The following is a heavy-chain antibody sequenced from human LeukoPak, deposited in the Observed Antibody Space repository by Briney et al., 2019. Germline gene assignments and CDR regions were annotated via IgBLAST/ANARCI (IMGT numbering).Heavy chain of an antibody. CDR3: ARQDKDIWNYYNMDV. CDR2: ISHSGST. CDR1: GGSINNHY. D-gene: IGHD2-15*01. V-gene: IGHV4-34*01. Sequence: ETLSLTCIVSGGSINNHYWTWIRQPPGKGLEWIGEISHSGSTRYSPSLKSRVTVSVDTSNNQFFLNLTSVTAADTAVYYCARQDKDIWNYYNMDVWGKGTTVTVSS. J-gene: IGHJ6*03.